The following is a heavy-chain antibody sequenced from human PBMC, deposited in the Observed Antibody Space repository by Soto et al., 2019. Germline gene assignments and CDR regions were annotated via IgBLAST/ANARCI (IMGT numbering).Heavy chain of an antibody. CDR2: TIPALGKT. V-gene: IGHV1-69*10. Sequence: GASVKVSCKTSGDNVRQNVLTWVRQAPGQGLEWMGGTIPALGKTHYIEKFQGRVTITVDDATRTVYMEVRDLTSEDTAIYYCARGPFRPSAMDVWGQGTTVTVSS. CDR1: GDNVRQNV. J-gene: IGHJ6*02. CDR3: ARGPFRPSAMDV. D-gene: IGHD3-10*01.